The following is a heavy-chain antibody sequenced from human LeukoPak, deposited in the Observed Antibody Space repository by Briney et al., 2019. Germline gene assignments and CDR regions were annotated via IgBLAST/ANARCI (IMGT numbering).Heavy chain of an antibody. J-gene: IGHJ4*02. CDR1: GGSFSGYY. CDR3: ASTTRVFDY. V-gene: IGHV4-34*01. D-gene: IGHD3-10*01. Sequence: SETLSLTCAVYGGSFSGYYWSWIRQPPGKGLEWIGEINHSGSTNYNPSLKGRVTISVDTSKNQFSLKLSSVTAADTAVYYCASTTRVFDYWGQGTLVTVSS. CDR2: INHSGST.